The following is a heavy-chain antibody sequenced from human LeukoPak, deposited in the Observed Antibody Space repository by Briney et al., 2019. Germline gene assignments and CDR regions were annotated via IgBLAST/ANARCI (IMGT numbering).Heavy chain of an antibody. CDR2: ITHSGST. CDR3: ARDYTS. J-gene: IGHJ3*01. D-gene: IGHD4-11*01. CDR1: GGSFSGYY. V-gene: IGHV4-34*01. Sequence: SETLSLTCTVYGGSFSGYYWSWIRQPPGKGLEWIGEITHSGSTNYNSSLKSRVTISVDTSKNQFSLKLNSVTAADTAVYYCARDYTSWGQGTMVTVSS.